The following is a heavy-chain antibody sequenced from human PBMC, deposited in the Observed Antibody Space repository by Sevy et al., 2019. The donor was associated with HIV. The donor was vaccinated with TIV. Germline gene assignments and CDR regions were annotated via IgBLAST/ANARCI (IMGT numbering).Heavy chain of an antibody. CDR2: ISGSGTRT. D-gene: IGHD3-22*01. CDR1: GFSFDSYG. J-gene: IGHJ6*03. V-gene: IGHV3-23*01. CDR3: AKGGGGHYDPDEIGYYFYYYNMDV. Sequence: GGSLRLSCAVSGFSFDSYGMTWVRQAPGKGLEWVSGISGSGTRTYYADSVKGRFSISRDNSKNRLYPQMNSLRSEDTAIYYCAKGGGGHYDPDEIGYYFYYYNMDVWGKGTTVTVSS.